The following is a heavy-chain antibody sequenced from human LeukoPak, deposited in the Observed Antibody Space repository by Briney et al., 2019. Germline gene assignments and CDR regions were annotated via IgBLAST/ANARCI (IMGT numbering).Heavy chain of an antibody. CDR3: ARGGSHYGSGSYYNVDDWFDP. D-gene: IGHD3-10*01. CDR2: IYYSGST. V-gene: IGHV4-59*01. CDR1: GGSISSYY. J-gene: IGHJ5*02. Sequence: PSETLSLTCTVSGGSISSYYWSWIRQPPGKGLEWIGYIYYSGSTNYNPSLKSRVTISVDTSKNQFSLKLSSVTAADTAVYYCARGGSHYGSGSYYNVDDWFDPWGQGTLVTVSS.